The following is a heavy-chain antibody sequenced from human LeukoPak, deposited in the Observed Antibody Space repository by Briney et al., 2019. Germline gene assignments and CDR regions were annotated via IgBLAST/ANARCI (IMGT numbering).Heavy chain of an antibody. CDR3: ARERGELHRELDS. CDR1: GYTFTTHF. D-gene: IGHD1-7*01. V-gene: IGHV1-46*01. J-gene: IGHJ4*02. CDR2: INPSAGSA. Sequence: ASVKVSCKASGYTFTTHFIHWLRQAPGQGLQWMGMINPSAGSAICAQKFLGRVTVTSDTSTSTVYMELRSLRSEDTALYFCARERGELHRELDSWGQGTLVTVSS.